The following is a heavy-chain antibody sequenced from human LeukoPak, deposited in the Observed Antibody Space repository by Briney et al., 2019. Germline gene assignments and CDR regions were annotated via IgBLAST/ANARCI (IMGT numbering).Heavy chain of an antibody. Sequence: ASVKVSCKASGYTFTSQDINWVRQATGQGLEWMGWMNPNNGNTAYAQKFHGRVTMTRDTSISTAFMELSRLTSEDTAIYFCARGVMEEAFFTNFYYYMDVWGKGTMVTVSS. CDR1: GYTFTSQD. CDR2: MNPNNGNT. CDR3: ARGVMEEAFFTNFYYYMDV. D-gene: IGHD3-16*01. V-gene: IGHV1-8*01. J-gene: IGHJ6*03.